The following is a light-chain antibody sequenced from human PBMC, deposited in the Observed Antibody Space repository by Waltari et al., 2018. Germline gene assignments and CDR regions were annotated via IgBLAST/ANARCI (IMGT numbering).Light chain of an antibody. V-gene: IGKV1-8*01. Sequence: AIRITQSPSSLSASTGDRVTITCRANQSVSTYLAWYQQKPGKVPKLLIYAASTLQRWVPSRLSGSGSGTDFTLTISCLQSEDFATYYCQQYYDYLRTFGPGTKVEIK. CDR3: QQYYDYLRT. J-gene: IGKJ1*01. CDR1: QSVSTY. CDR2: AAS.